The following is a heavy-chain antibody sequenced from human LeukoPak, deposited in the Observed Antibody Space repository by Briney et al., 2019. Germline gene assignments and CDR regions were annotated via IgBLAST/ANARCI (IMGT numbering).Heavy chain of an antibody. V-gene: IGHV4-34*01. CDR2: INHSGGA. CDR3: ARYGTYYHYYYMDV. J-gene: IGHJ6*03. CDR1: GGSFSGHY. Sequence: PSETLSLTCAVYGGSFSGHYWSWIRQPPGKGLEWIGEINHSGGANYNPSLKSRVTMSVDMSKNQFSLNLTSVTAADTAVYYCARYGTYYHYYYMDVWGKGTTVTVSS. D-gene: IGHD4-17*01.